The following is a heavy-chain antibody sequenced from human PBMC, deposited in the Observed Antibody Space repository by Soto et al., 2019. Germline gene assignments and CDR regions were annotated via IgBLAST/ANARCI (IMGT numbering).Heavy chain of an antibody. CDR1: GFTFSGFG. Sequence: QVHLVESGGGVVQPGRSLRLSCAASGFTFSGFGMHWVRQAPGKGLEWVALVSYDGNSQYYVDSVKGRFTISRDNSKNTLYLQMSSVGVEDTGVYYCAKGGVFSPAVLVDSWGQGTLFTVSS. CDR3: AKGGVFSPAVLVDS. J-gene: IGHJ4*02. V-gene: IGHV3-30*18. CDR2: VSYDGNSQ. D-gene: IGHD2-8*02.